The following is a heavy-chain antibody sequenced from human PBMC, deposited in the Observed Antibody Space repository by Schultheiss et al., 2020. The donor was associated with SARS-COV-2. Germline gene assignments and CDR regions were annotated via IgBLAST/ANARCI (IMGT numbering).Heavy chain of an antibody. CDR1: GFTFSDYT. Sequence: GGSLRLSCAASGFTFSDYTINWVRQAPGKGLEWVGFIRSKAYGGTTEYAASVKGRFTISRDDSKSIAYLQMNSLKTEDTAVYYCTRDACSSTSCYSPSRFDYWGQGTLVTVSS. CDR2: IRSKAYGGTT. D-gene: IGHD2-2*01. CDR3: TRDACSSTSCYSPSRFDY. V-gene: IGHV3-49*04. J-gene: IGHJ4*02.